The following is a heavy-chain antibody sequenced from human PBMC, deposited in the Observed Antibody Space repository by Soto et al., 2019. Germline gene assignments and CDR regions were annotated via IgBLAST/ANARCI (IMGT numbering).Heavy chain of an antibody. CDR2: ISSDGSTT. J-gene: IGHJ5*02. V-gene: IGHV3-74*01. Sequence: GGPLRLPGTASGFTYSRYSMHWVRQAPGKGLVWVSRISSDGSTTTYADSVKGRFTISRDNAKNTLFLQMNSLRDEDTAVYYCARPAVAASNWFDPWGQGTLVTVSS. CDR3: ARPAVAASNWFDP. D-gene: IGHD6-19*01. CDR1: GFTYSRYS.